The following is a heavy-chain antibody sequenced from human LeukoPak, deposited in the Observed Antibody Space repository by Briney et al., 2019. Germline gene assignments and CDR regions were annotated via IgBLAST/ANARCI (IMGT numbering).Heavy chain of an antibody. CDR1: GGSFSGYY. CDR2: INHSGST. CDR3: ARARYCSSTSCPPDAFDI. Sequence: PSETLSLTCAVYGGSFSGYYWSWTRQPPGKGLEWIGEINHSGSTNYNPSLKSRVTISVDTSKNQFSLKLSSVTAADTAVYYCARARYCSSTSCPPDAFDIWGQGTMVTVSS. V-gene: IGHV4-34*01. D-gene: IGHD2-2*01. J-gene: IGHJ3*02.